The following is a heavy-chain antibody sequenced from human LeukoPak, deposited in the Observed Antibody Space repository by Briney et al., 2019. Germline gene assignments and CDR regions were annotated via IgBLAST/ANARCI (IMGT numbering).Heavy chain of an antibody. CDR1: GFTFSGSA. V-gene: IGHV3-73*01. J-gene: IGHJ4*02. CDR2: IRSKANSYAT. D-gene: IGHD6-19*01. Sequence: GGSLKLSCAASGFTFSGSAMHWVRQASGKGLEWVGRIRSKANSYATAYAASVKGRFTISRDDSKNTAYLQMNSLKTEDTAVYYCTSGAVAGTSIYWGQGTLVTVSS. CDR3: TSGAVAGTSIY.